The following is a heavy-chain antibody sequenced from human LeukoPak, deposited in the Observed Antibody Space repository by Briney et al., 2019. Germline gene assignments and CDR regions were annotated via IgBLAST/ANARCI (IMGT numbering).Heavy chain of an antibody. D-gene: IGHD1-1*01. J-gene: IGHJ5*02. Sequence: QPGGSLRLSCAASGFTFNTYGMHWVRQAPGKGLQWLAIVSYDGSLKYYADSVRDRFTISKDNSQNKVFLQMNSLRVEDTAMYYCAREYDITPDHWGQGTLVTVSS. CDR2: VSYDGSLK. CDR3: AREYDITPDH. V-gene: IGHV3-30*03. CDR1: GFTFNTYG.